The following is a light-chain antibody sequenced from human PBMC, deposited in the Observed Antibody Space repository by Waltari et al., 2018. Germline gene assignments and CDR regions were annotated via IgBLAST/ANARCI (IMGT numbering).Light chain of an antibody. CDR3: QQYGASPPYT. J-gene: IGKJ2*01. V-gene: IGKV3-20*01. CDR1: QSVSSNF. CDR2: GAS. Sequence: EIVLTQSPGTLSLSPGERATLSCRASQSVSSNFLAWYQQKPGQAPRVLIYGASSRATGIPDRFSGSGSGTDFTLTIRRLEPEDFAVYYCQQYGASPPYTFGQGTRLEIK.